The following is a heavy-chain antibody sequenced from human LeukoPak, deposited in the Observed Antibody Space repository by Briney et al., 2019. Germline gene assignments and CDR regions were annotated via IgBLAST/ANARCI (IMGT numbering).Heavy chain of an antibody. Sequence: GGSLRLSCAASGFTFSSYAMSWVRQTPEMRLEWVSAITDSGDGTYYADSVKGRFTISRDNSKNTLYLQMNSLRAEDTAVYYCAKDSRIVPAATEFDYWGQGTLVTVSS. CDR3: AKDSRIVPAATEFDY. D-gene: IGHD2-2*01. V-gene: IGHV3-23*01. CDR1: GFTFSSYA. CDR2: ITDSGDGT. J-gene: IGHJ4*02.